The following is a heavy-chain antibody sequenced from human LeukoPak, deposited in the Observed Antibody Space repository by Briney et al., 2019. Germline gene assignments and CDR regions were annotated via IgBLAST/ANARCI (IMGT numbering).Heavy chain of an antibody. V-gene: IGHV3-23*01. D-gene: IGHD4-17*01. Sequence: GGSLRLSCAASGFTFSTYAMIWVRQAPGKGLEWVSAISASGTNTYYGDSVKGRFTISRDNSKSTLYLRMNSLRADDTAVYYCAKLLSLTTSWGQGTLVTVSS. J-gene: IGHJ5*02. CDR3: AKLLSLTTS. CDR1: GFTFSTYA. CDR2: ISASGTNT.